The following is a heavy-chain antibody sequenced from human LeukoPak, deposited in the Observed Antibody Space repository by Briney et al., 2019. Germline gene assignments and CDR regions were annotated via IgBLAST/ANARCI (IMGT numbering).Heavy chain of an antibody. D-gene: IGHD2-2*01. CDR3: ARDRGLGYCSSTSCPYYYYYGMDV. J-gene: IGHJ6*02. CDR1: GGTFSSYA. V-gene: IGHV1-69*13. CDR2: IIPIFGTA. Sequence: SVKVSCKASGGTFSSYAISWVRQAPGQGLEWMGGIIPIFGTANYAQKFQGRVTITADESTSTAYMELSSLRSEDTAVYYCARDRGLGYCSSTSCPYYYYYGMDVWGQGTTVTVSS.